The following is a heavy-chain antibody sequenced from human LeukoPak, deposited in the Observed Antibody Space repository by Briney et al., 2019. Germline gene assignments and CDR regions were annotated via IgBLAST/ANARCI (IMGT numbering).Heavy chain of an antibody. V-gene: IGHV3-74*01. CDR2: INSDGSST. CDR3: AREDGGAVAGTPYYYYYMDV. D-gene: IGHD6-19*01. J-gene: IGHJ6*03. Sequence: GGSLRLSCAASGFTFSSYWMHWVRQAPGKGLVWVSRINSDGSSTSYADSVKGRFTISRDNAKNTLYLQMNSLRAEDTAVYYCAREDGGAVAGTPYYYYYMDVWGKGTTVTISS. CDR1: GFTFSSYW.